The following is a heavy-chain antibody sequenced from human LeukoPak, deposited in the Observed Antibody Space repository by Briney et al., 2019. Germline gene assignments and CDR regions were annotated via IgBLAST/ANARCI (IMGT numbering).Heavy chain of an antibody. Sequence: SETLSLTCTVSGGSISSGDYYWSWIRQPPGKGLEWIGYIYYSGSTYYNPSLKSRVTISVDTSKNQFPLKLSSVTAADTAVYYCAREGRGGDYSPETNWYFDLWGHGTLVTVSS. J-gene: IGHJ2*01. CDR2: IYYSGST. CDR3: AREGRGGDYSPETNWYFDL. D-gene: IGHD4-17*01. V-gene: IGHV4-30-4*01. CDR1: GGSISSGDYY.